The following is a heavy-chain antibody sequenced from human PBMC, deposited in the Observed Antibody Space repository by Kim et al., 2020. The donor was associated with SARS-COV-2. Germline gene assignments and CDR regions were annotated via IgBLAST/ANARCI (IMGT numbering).Heavy chain of an antibody. J-gene: IGHJ4*02. CDR1: GFTFSTHA. D-gene: IGHD3-3*01. CDR3: VKAMRPSGWHFEVGGDY. CDR2: INSNGVDT. Sequence: GGSLRLSCAASGFTFSTHAMSWVRQDPQKGLEWVSSINSNGVDTYYAAAARGRFTISRDNSKNNVYLQMNSLRVEDTALYYCVKAMRPSGWHFEVGGDYWGQGTLVSVSS. V-gene: IGHV3-23*01.